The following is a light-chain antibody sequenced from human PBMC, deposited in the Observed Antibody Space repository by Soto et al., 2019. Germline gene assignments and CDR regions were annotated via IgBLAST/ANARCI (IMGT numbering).Light chain of an antibody. Sequence: EIVMTQSPAILSVSPGERATLSCRASQSVSSNLAWYQQTPGQAPKLLIYDASTRATGIPARFSGSGSGTEFTLTISSRQSEDFAVYYCQQYNNWPLWTFGQGTKVDIK. CDR3: QQYNNWPLWT. CDR1: QSVSSN. V-gene: IGKV3D-15*01. CDR2: DAS. J-gene: IGKJ1*01.